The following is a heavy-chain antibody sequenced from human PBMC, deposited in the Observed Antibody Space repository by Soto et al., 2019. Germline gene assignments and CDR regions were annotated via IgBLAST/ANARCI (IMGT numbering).Heavy chain of an antibody. CDR3: ARGQRFSDWFDP. V-gene: IGHV4-4*07. J-gene: IGHJ5*02. Sequence: QVHLQESGPGLVKPSETLSLTCSVSGGTISGYNWTWIRQPAGKGLEGIGRIYWRVNTKYNPSLQSRVTMSLDTSNNPSSLRLTSVTAADTAVYYCARGQRFSDWFDPWGQGTLVTVSS. CDR1: GGTISGYN. CDR2: IYWRVNT. D-gene: IGHD3-3*01.